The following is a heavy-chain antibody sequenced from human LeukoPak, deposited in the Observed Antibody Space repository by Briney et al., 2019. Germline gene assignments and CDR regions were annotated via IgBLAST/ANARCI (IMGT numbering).Heavy chain of an antibody. D-gene: IGHD2-2*02. CDR2: IYHSGST. CDR3: ARLTQGWVCSSTSCYSDV. CDR1: GGSISGSNYY. Sequence: SQTLSLTCTVSGGSISGSNYYWSWIRQPPGKGLEWIGYIYHSGSTYYNPSLNSRLAISVDTSKNQFSLKLTSATVADTAVYYCARLTQGWVCSSTSCYSDVWGQGTTVTVSS. J-gene: IGHJ6*02. V-gene: IGHV4-30-4*01.